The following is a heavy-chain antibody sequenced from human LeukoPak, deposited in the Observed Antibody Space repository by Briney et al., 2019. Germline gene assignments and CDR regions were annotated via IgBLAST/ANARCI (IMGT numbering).Heavy chain of an antibody. J-gene: IGHJ4*02. V-gene: IGHV3-53*01. CDR1: GFSVSRNH. CDR2: IYSDETT. Sequence: GGSLRLSCAASGFSVSRNHMSWVRQAPGKGLEWVALIYSDETTYYADSVKGRFTISRDNSKSTLYLQMNSLRAEDTAVYYCARHWELRGQGTLVTVSS. D-gene: IGHD1-26*01. CDR3: ARHWEL.